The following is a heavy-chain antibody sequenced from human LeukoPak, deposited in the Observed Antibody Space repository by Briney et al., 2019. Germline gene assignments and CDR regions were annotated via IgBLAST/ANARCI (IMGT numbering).Heavy chain of an antibody. CDR1: GGTCSSYA. V-gene: IGHV1-69*13. Sequence: SVKVSCKASGGTCSSYAISWVRQVPGQGLEWMGGIIPIFGTANYAQKFQGRVTITADESTSTAYMELSSLRSEDTAVYYCAIVVPAAMFDYWGQGTLVTVSS. CDR2: IIPIFGTA. D-gene: IGHD2-2*01. CDR3: AIVVPAAMFDY. J-gene: IGHJ4*02.